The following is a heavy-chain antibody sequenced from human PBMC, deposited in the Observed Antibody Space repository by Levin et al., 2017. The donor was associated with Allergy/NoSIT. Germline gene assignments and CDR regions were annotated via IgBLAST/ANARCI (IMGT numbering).Heavy chain of an antibody. CDR2: ISYDGSNK. J-gene: IGHJ4*02. V-gene: IGHV3-30*18. D-gene: IGHD3-16*01. CDR1: GFTFSNYG. CDR3: AKGGIMITFGDVEYFDY. Sequence: PGGSLRLSCAASGFTFSNYGMNWVRQAPGKGLEWVAVISYDGSNKWYADSVKGRFSISRDSVKNMVFLQMNSLRPEDTAVYYCAKGGIMITFGDVEYFDYWGQGTLVTVSS.